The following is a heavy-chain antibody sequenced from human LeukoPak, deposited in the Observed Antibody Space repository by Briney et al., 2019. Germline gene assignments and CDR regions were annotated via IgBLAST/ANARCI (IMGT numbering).Heavy chain of an antibody. CDR1: GFTFSSYN. D-gene: IGHD3-22*01. V-gene: IGHV3-21*01. Sequence: KPGGSLRLSCAASGFTFSSYNMNWVRQAPGKGLEWVSSISSSSSYIYYADSVKGRFTISRDNAKNSLYLQMNSLRAEDTAVYYCARDLRYYDSSGHDYWGQGTLVTVSS. CDR2: ISSSSSYI. J-gene: IGHJ4*02. CDR3: ARDLRYYDSSGHDY.